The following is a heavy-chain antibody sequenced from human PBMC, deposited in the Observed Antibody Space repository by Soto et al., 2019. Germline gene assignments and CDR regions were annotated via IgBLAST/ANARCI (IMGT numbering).Heavy chain of an antibody. CDR1: GFSFSSYW. V-gene: IGHV3-7*01. D-gene: IGHD3-16*01. CDR2: IKQDESEK. J-gene: IGHJ4*02. Sequence: EVQLVESGGGLVQPGGSLRISCTVSGFSFSSYWMSWVRQAPGKGLEWVASIKQDESEKYYVDSVKGRFTISRDNADDSLFLQMNSRSADDTAVYFCVRDVAFDYVNWGQGTLVTVSS. CDR3: VRDVAFDYVN.